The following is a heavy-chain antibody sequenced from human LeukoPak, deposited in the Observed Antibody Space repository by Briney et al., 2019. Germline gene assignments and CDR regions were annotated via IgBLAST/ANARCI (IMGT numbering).Heavy chain of an antibody. J-gene: IGHJ3*02. CDR2: IKQDGSEK. V-gene: IGHV3-7*01. D-gene: IGHD2-2*01. CDR1: GFTFSSYW. Sequence: GGSLRLSCAASGFTFSSYWMSWVRQAPGKGLEWVANIKQDGSEKYYVDSVKGRFTISRDNAKNSLYLQMNSLRAEDTALYYCASRVIVVVPAADDAFDIWGQGTMVTVSS. CDR3: ASRVIVVVPAADDAFDI.